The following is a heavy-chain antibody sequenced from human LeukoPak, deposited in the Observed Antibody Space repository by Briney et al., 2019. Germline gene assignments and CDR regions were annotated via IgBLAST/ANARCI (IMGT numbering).Heavy chain of an antibody. Sequence: GGSLRLSCAASGFTFSSSWMTWVRQAPGKGLEWVSAISGSGGSTYYADSVKGRFTISRDNSKNTLYLQMNSLRAEDTALYYCAKTGGIAAAHWGQGTLVTVSS. D-gene: IGHD6-13*01. J-gene: IGHJ4*02. V-gene: IGHV3-23*01. CDR2: ISGSGGST. CDR3: AKTGGIAAAH. CDR1: GFTFSSSW.